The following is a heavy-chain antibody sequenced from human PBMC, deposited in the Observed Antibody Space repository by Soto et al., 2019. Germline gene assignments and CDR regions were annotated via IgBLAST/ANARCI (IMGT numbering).Heavy chain of an antibody. J-gene: IGHJ3*02. D-gene: IGHD2-15*01. Sequence: GGSLRLSCAASGFTFSDYYMSWIRQAPGKGLKRVSYISSSGSTIYYADSVKGRFTISRDNAKNSLYLQMNSLRAEDTAVYYCARVLIVVVVAATPGAFDIWGQGTMVTVSS. CDR2: ISSSGSTI. CDR1: GFTFSDYY. V-gene: IGHV3-11*01. CDR3: ARVLIVVVVAATPGAFDI.